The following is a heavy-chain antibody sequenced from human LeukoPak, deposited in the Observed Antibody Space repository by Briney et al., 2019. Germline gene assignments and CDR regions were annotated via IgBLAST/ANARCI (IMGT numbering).Heavy chain of an antibody. J-gene: IGHJ4*02. Sequence: PGGSLRLSCAVSGFSVSSFGMSWVRQAPGKGLEWISAISLNGETTWYADSVKGRFTISRDNSKNTLYLQLTSLRAEDTAVYYCAQGFSSGWHPYWGQGSLVSVSS. D-gene: IGHD6-19*01. V-gene: IGHV3-23*01. CDR2: ISLNGETT. CDR3: AQGFSSGWHPY. CDR1: GFSVSSFG.